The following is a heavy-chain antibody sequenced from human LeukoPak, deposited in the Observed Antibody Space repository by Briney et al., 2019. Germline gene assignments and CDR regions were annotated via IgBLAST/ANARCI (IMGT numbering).Heavy chain of an antibody. Sequence: ASVKVSCKASGYTFTAYYIHWVRQAPGLGLEWMGWINPKSGGTNYAQKFQGRVTMTRDTSISTDYMELSRLRSDDTAVYYCARELAVASTCDYWGQGTLVTVSS. CDR1: GYTFTAYY. V-gene: IGHV1-2*02. J-gene: IGHJ4*02. CDR2: INPKSGGT. D-gene: IGHD6-19*01. CDR3: ARELAVASTCDY.